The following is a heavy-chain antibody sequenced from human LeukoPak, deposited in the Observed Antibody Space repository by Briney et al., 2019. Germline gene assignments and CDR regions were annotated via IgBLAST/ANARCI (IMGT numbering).Heavy chain of an antibody. CDR1: GFTFSGYA. Sequence: GGSLRLSCEASGFTFSGYAMHWVRQAPGKGLEFVSAISSYGDTTYYANSVKGRFTISRDNSKNTLSLQMGSLRVEDMAVYYCANIIRKYTSGYYYFDYWGQGTLVTVSS. J-gene: IGHJ4*02. D-gene: IGHD6-25*01. CDR3: ANIIRKYTSGYYYFDY. CDR2: ISSYGDTT. V-gene: IGHV3-64*01.